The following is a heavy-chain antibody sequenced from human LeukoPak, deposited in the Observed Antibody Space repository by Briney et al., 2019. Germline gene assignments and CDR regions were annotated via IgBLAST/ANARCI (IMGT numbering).Heavy chain of an antibody. D-gene: IGHD2-2*01. CDR1: GFTFSSYS. CDR2: ISSSSSTI. J-gene: IGHJ5*02. V-gene: IGHV3-48*01. Sequence: GGSLRPSCAASGFTFSSYSMNWVRQAPGKGLEWVSYISSSSSTIYYADSVKGRFTISRDNAKNSLYLQMNSLRAEDTAVYYCARDGLLSSNWFDPWGQGTLVTVSS. CDR3: ARDGLLSSNWFDP.